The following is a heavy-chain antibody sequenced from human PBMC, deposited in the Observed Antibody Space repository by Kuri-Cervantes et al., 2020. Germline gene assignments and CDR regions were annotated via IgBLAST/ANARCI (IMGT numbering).Heavy chain of an antibody. J-gene: IGHJ4*02. CDR1: GDSVSSNSAA. CDR2: TYYRSKWYN. Sequence: SQTLSLTCAISGDSVSSNSAAWNWIRQSPSRGLEWLGRTYYRSKWYNDYAVSVKSRITINPDTSKNQFSLQLNSVTPEDTAVYYCARDFRLVGATDPFGVWYFDYWGQGTLVTVSS. CDR3: ARDFRLVGATDPFGVWYFDY. D-gene: IGHD1-26*01. V-gene: IGHV6-1*01.